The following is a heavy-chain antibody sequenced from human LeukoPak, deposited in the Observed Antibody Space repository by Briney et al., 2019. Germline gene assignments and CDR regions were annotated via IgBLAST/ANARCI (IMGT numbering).Heavy chain of an antibody. CDR1: GFTFSSYS. CDR3: ARDKHSGYDGWFDP. J-gene: IGHJ5*02. V-gene: IGHV3-21*01. D-gene: IGHD5-12*01. Sequence: GWSLRLSCAASGFTFSSYSMNWVRQAPGKGLEWVSSISSSSSNIYYADSVKGRFTISRDNAKNSLYLQMNSLRAEDTAVYYCARDKHSGYDGWFDPWGQGTLDTVSS. CDR2: ISSSSSNI.